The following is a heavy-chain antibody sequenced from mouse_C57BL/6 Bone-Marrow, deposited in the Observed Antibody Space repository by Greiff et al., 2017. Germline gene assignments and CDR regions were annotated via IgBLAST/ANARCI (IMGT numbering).Heavy chain of an antibody. Sequence: EVQLQQSGPELVKPGASVKISCKASGYTFTGYYMNWVKQSHGKSLEWIGDINPNNGGTSYNQKFKGKATLTVDKSSSTAYMELRSLTSEDSAVYYCARDYEGYWGQGTTLTVSS. J-gene: IGHJ2*01. D-gene: IGHD2-4*01. V-gene: IGHV1-26*01. CDR3: ARDYEGY. CDR2: INPNNGGT. CDR1: GYTFTGYY.